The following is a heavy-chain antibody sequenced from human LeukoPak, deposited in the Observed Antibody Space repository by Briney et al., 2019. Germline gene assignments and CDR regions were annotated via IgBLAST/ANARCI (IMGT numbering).Heavy chain of an antibody. J-gene: IGHJ4*02. V-gene: IGHV4-4*07. CDR3: ARDLDSYSSTWYPYTSGWYLDY. CDR1: GASISSYY. CDR2: FYSSGST. Sequence: SETLSLTCTVSGASISSYYWGWIRQPAGKGLEWIGRFYSSGSTNYNPSLKSRVTMSVDTSKNQFSLKLSSVTAADTAVYYCARDLDSYSSTWYPYTSGWYLDYWGQGTLVTVSS. D-gene: IGHD6-13*01.